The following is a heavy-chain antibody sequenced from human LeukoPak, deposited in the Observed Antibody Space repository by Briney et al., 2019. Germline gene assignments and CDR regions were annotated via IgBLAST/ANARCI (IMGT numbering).Heavy chain of an antibody. CDR2: INHSGST. D-gene: IGHD3-3*01. V-gene: IGHV4-34*01. J-gene: IGHJ4*02. CDR1: GGSFSGYY. Sequence: SETLSLTCAVYGGSFSGYYWSWIRQPPGKGLEWIGEINHSGSTNYNPSLKSRVTISVDTSKNQFSLKLSSVTAADTAVYYCARVTYYDFWSGYPSDYFDYWGQGTLVTVSS. CDR3: ARVTYYDFWSGYPSDYFDY.